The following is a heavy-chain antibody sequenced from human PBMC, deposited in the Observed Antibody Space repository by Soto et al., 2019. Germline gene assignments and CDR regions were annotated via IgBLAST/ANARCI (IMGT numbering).Heavy chain of an antibody. J-gene: IGHJ5*02. Sequence: SETLSLTCSVSGGSINSDDSFWGWVRQSPGKGLEWIGSLYYGGSTFYNPSLKSRVTISLDTSKNQFSLRLTSVTAADTAIYYCARQLPVGATSWFDPWGRGTLVTVS. D-gene: IGHD1-26*01. V-gene: IGHV4-39*01. CDR1: GGSINSDDSF. CDR3: ARQLPVGATSWFDP. CDR2: LYYGGST.